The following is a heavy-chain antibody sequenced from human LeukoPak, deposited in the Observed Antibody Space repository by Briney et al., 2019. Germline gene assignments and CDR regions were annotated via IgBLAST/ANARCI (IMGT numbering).Heavy chain of an antibody. CDR3: VKPDSSGWLRYYFDY. D-gene: IGHD6-19*01. J-gene: IGHJ4*02. V-gene: IGHV3-30*02. CDR1: GFTFSNYG. CDR2: IWYDGSDK. Sequence: HSGGSLRLSCAASGFTFSNYGMHWVRQPPGKGLEWVAVIWYDGSDKYYAESVKGRFTISRDNSKNTVFLQMSSLRAADTALYYCVKPDSSGWLRYYFDYWGQGTLVTVSS.